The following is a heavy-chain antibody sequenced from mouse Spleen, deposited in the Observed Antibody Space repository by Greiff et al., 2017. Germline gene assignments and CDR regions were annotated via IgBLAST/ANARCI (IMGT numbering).Heavy chain of an antibody. CDR2: IDPEDGDT. V-gene: IGHV14-1*01. D-gene: IGHD1-1*01. CDR3: TTDYYGSGYAMDY. Sequence: VQLQQSGAELVRPGASVKLSCTASGFNIKDYYMHWVKQRPEQGLEWIGRIDPEDGDTEYAPKFQGKATMTADTSSNTAYLQLSSLTSEDTAVYYCTTDYYGSGYAMDYWGQGTSVTVSS. CDR1: GFNIKDYY. J-gene: IGHJ4*01.